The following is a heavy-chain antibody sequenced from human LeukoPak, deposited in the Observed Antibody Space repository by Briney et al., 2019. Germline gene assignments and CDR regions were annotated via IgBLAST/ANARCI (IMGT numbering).Heavy chain of an antibody. D-gene: IGHD2-21*02. CDR1: GFTFSSYA. CDR3: AKGGGDSWHGFDY. J-gene: IGHJ4*02. CDR2: ISGGGGST. V-gene: IGHV3-23*01. Sequence: GGSLRLSCAASGFTFSSYAMSWVRQAPGKGLEWVSGISGGGGSTNYADSVKGRFTISRDNSKNTLYLQMNSLRAEDTALYYRAKGGGDSWHGFDYWGQGTLVTVSS.